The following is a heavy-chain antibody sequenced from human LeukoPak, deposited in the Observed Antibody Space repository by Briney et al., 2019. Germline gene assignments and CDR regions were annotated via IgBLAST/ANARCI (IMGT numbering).Heavy chain of an antibody. D-gene: IGHD6-13*01. CDR3: ARESSSWSLFDY. CDR2: INSDGSTT. CDR1: GFTFSSYW. J-gene: IGHJ4*02. V-gene: IGHV3-74*01. Sequence: GGSLRLSCAASGFTFSSYWMSWVRQAPGKGLVWVSRINSDGSTTSYADSVKGRFTISRDNAKNTLYLQMNSLRAEDTAVYYCARESSSWSLFDYWGQGTLVTVSS.